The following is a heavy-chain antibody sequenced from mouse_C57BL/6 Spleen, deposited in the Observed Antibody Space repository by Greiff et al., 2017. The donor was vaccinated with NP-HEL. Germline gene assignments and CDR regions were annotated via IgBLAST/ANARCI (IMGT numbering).Heavy chain of an antibody. V-gene: IGHV5-17*01. J-gene: IGHJ4*01. CDR3: ARSGYYDYDYYAMDY. Sequence: EVKLMESGGGLVKPGGSLKLSCAASGFTFSDYGMHWVRQAPEKGLEWVAYISSGSSTIYYADTVKGRFTISRDNAKNTLFLQMTSLRSEDTAMYYCARSGYYDYDYYAMDYWGQGTSVTVSS. CDR1: GFTFSDYG. D-gene: IGHD2-4*01. CDR2: ISSGSSTI.